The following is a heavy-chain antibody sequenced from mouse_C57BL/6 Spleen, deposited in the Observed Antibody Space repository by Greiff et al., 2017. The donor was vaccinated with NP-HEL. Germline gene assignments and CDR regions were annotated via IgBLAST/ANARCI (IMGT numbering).Heavy chain of an antibody. J-gene: IGHJ2*01. D-gene: IGHD1-1*01. CDR1: GYSITSGYY. Sequence: EVQLVESGPGLVKPSQSLSLTCSVTGYSITSGYYWNWVRQFPGNKLEWMGYISYDGSNNYNPSLKNRISITREKSKNQFFLKLKSVTTEDTATYDCSSLNYYGSSFDYWGQGTTLTVSS. CDR3: SSLNYYGSSFDY. CDR2: ISYDGSN. V-gene: IGHV3-6*01.